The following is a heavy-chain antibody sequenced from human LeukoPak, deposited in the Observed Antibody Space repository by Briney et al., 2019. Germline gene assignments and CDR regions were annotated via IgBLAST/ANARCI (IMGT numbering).Heavy chain of an antibody. CDR1: RFTFSNYW. CDR3: AREPRGYSYGL. J-gene: IGHJ4*02. D-gene: IGHD5-18*01. Sequence: GGSLRLSCAASRFTFSNYWMAWVRQAPGKGLEWEANIKDDGSETYYVASVKGRFTISRDNAKDSLYLQMNSLRAEDTAVYYCAREPRGYSYGLWGRGTLVTVSS. V-gene: IGHV3-7*01. CDR2: IKDDGSET.